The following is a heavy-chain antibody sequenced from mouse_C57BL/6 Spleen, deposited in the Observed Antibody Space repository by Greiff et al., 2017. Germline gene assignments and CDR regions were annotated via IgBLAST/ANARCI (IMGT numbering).Heavy chain of an antibody. V-gene: IGHV1-53*01. CDR3: AREGREYDEDYFDD. CDR2: INPSNGGT. CDR1: GYTFTSYW. J-gene: IGHJ2*01. Sequence: QVQLQQPGTELVKPGASVKLSCKASGYTFTSYWMHWVKQRPGQGLEWIGNINPSNGGTNYNESFKSKATLTVDKSSSTAYMQLSSLTSEDSAVYYCAREGREYDEDYFDDWGQGTTLTVSS. D-gene: IGHD2-14*01.